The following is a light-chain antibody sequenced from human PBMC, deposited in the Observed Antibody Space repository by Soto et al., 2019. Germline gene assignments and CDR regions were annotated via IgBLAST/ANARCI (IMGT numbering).Light chain of an antibody. J-gene: IGKJ4*01. Sequence: IVMTQSPATLSVSQGERATVSCRASQSGGSYLAWYQKKPGQAPSLLIYGASTRATGIPARFSGSGAGTEYFPTISSLQSEDSAVYYCQQYNNRPPLTFGGGTKVDNK. CDR2: GAS. V-gene: IGKV3-15*01. CDR3: QQYNNRPPLT. CDR1: QSGGSY.